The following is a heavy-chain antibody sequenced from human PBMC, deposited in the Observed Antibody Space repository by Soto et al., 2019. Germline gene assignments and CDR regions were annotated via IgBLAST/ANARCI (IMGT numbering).Heavy chain of an antibody. D-gene: IGHD3-16*02. CDR2: INPSGDST. J-gene: IGHJ4*02. V-gene: IGHV1-46*01. CDR1: GGTFSSYA. CDR3: ARSYYDYVWGSYRSAHLDY. Sequence: ASVKVSCKASGGTFSSYAISWVRQAPGQGLEWMGIINPSGDSTSYAQKFQGRVTMTRDTSTSTVYMELSSLRSEDTAVYYCARSYYDYVWGSYRSAHLDYRGQGTLVTVSS.